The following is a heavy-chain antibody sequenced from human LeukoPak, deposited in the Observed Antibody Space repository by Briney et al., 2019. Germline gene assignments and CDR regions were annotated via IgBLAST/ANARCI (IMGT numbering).Heavy chain of an antibody. V-gene: IGHV3-48*01. J-gene: IGHJ4*02. CDR2: ISSSSSTI. CDR1: GFTFSSYS. Sequence: HTGGSLRVSCAASGFTFSSYSMNWVRQAPGKGLEWVSYISSSSSTIYYADSVKGRFTISRDNAKTSLYLQMNSLRAEDTAVYYCARDLHSYGYWGQGTLVTVSS. CDR3: ARDLHSYGY. D-gene: IGHD5-18*01.